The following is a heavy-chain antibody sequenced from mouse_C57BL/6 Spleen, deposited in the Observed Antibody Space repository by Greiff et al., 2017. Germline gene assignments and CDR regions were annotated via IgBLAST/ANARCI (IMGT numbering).Heavy chain of an antibody. J-gene: IGHJ3*01. D-gene: IGHD2-5*01. CDR1: GFTFSSYG. Sequence: EVQGVESGGDLVKPGGSLKLSCAASGFTFSSYGMSWVRQTPDKRLEWVATISSGGSYTYYPDSVKGRFTISRDNAKNTLYLQMSSLKSEDTAMYYCARRNGYSNYDWFAYWGQGTLVTVSA. CDR2: ISSGGSYT. V-gene: IGHV5-6*01. CDR3: ARRNGYSNYDWFAY.